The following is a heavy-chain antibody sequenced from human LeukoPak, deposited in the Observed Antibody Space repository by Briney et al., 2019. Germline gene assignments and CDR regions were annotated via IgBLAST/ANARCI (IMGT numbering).Heavy chain of an antibody. CDR2: ISSSGSYI. CDR1: GFTFSSYS. Sequence: GGSLRLSCAASGFTFSSYSMNWVRQAPGKGLEWVSSISSSGSYIFYADSVKGRFTISRDNAKNSLYLQMNSLRAEDTAVYYCAELGITMIGGVWGKGTTVTISS. CDR3: AELGITMIGGV. D-gene: IGHD3-10*02. V-gene: IGHV3-21*01. J-gene: IGHJ6*04.